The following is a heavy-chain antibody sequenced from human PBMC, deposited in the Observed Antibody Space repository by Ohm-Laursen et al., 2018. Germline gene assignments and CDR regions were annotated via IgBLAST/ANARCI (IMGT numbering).Heavy chain of an antibody. V-gene: IGHV3-74*01. CDR2: ITSDGTST. D-gene: IGHD5-12*01. CDR3: ARAQRLVASANDY. J-gene: IGHJ4*02. CDR1: GFTLNSHW. Sequence: SLRLSCSASGFTLNSHWMHWVRQGPGEGLVWVSRITSDGTSTAYADSVRGRFTISRDNAKNTLYLQMNSLRGDDTAVYYCARAQRLVASANDYWGQGTLVTVSS.